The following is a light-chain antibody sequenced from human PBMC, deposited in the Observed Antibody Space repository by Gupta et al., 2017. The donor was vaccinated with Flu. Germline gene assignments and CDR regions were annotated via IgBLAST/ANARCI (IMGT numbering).Light chain of an antibody. CDR1: SNDVGSYDS. Sequence: SALTQPASVSGSPGQSITIPCAGPSNDVGSYDSVSWYQQHPGKAPKLMIYQVSYRPSGVSSRFSASKSGNTASLTISGLQAEDEGDYYCSSFTRASTWVFGGGTKLTVL. J-gene: IGLJ3*02. CDR3: SSFTRASTWV. CDR2: QVS. V-gene: IGLV2-14*01.